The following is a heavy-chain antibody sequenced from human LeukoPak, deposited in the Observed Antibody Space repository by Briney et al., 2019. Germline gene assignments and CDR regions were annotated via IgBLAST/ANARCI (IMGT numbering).Heavy chain of an antibody. CDR1: GGSFSGYY. J-gene: IGHJ4*02. CDR3: ARGVLVTVYAAFDY. D-gene: IGHD2-8*01. Sequence: SETLSLTCGVYGGSFSGYYWTWIRQSPGMGLEWVGEIIRSGRTNYNPSLTSRVTISVDTSKNQFSLELSSVTAADTAVYYCARGVLVTVYAAFDYWGQGTLVTVSS. CDR2: IIRSGRT. V-gene: IGHV4-34*01.